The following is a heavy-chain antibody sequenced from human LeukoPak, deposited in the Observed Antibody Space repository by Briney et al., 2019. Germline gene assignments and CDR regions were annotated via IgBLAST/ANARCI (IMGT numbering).Heavy chain of an antibody. V-gene: IGHV1-2*02. CDR2: INPNSGGT. D-gene: IGHD6-19*01. Sequence: ASVKVSCKASGYTFTGYYMHWVRQAPGQGLEWMGWINPNSGGTNYAQKFQGRVTKTRDTSISTAYMELTRLRSADTAVYYCARDSGGPRWLVPPLDYWGQGTLVTVSS. CDR1: GYTFTGYY. J-gene: IGHJ4*02. CDR3: ARDSGGPRWLVPPLDY.